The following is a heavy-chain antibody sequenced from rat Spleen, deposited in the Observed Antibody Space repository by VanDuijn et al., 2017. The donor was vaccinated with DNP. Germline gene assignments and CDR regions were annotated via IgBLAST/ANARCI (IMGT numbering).Heavy chain of an antibody. J-gene: IGHJ2*01. CDR3: AKDAFDY. CDR1: GFTFNYFW. Sequence: EVQLVESGGDLVQPGRSLKLSCVASGFTFNYFWMTWVRQVPGKGLEWVASITNSHSTDYIDSVKGRFTISRDNGKSTLYLQMESLRSEDTATYYCAKDAFDYWGQGVMVTVSS. CDR2: ITNSHST. V-gene: IGHV5-31*01.